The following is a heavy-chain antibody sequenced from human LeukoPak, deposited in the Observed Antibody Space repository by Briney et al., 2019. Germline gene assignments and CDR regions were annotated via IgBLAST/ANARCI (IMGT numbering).Heavy chain of an antibody. Sequence: GGSLRLSCAASGFTFSNYLMSWVRQAPGKGLEWVANIKQDGSEKYYVDSVKGRFTISRDNAKNSLYLQMNSLRAEDTALYYCARDYLLGGGVIIADWGQGTLVTVSS. D-gene: IGHD3-3*01. J-gene: IGHJ4*02. CDR2: IKQDGSEK. CDR3: ARDYLLGGGVIIAD. V-gene: IGHV3-7*01. CDR1: GFTFSNYL.